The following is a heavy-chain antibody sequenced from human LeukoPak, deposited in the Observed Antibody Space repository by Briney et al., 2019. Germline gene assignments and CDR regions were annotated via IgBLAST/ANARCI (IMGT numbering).Heavy chain of an antibody. J-gene: IGHJ4*02. CDR1: GGSISSSSYY. CDR3: ARDRGTWNDDGFDY. Sequence: PSETLSLTCTVSGGSISSSSYYWGWLRQPPGKGLEWIGSIYYSGSTYYNPSLKSRVTISVDTSKNQFSLKLSSVTAADTAVYYCARDRGTWNDDGFDYWGQGTLVTVSS. V-gene: IGHV4-39*07. CDR2: IYYSGST. D-gene: IGHD1-1*01.